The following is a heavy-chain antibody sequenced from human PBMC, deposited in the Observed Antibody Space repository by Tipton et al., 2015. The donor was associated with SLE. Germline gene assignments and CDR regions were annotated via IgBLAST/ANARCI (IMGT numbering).Heavy chain of an antibody. J-gene: IGHJ4*02. Sequence: TLSLTCNVSGVSINYYFWSWIRQPPGKGLEWIGYIYHSGITYYNPSLKSRVTMSVDTSKNQFSLKLSSVTAADTAVYYCARTMGGGSCSGGSCFEAFDYWGQGTLVTVSS. CDR3: ARTMGGGSCSGGSCFEAFDY. D-gene: IGHD2-15*01. V-gene: IGHV4-59*08. CDR2: IYHSGIT. CDR1: GVSINYYF.